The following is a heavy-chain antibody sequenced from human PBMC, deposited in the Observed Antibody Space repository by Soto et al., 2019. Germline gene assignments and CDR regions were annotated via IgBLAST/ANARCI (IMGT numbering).Heavy chain of an antibody. CDR1: GYTFTDYY. D-gene: IGHD5-18*01. CDR2: MNPKSGGA. J-gene: IGHJ3*02. V-gene: IGHV1-2*02. CDR3: TRENIENSDVLYDAFDI. Sequence: RASVKVSCKTSGYTFTDYYTHWVRQAPGQGLEWMGWMNPKSGGAYFAQKFQGRVTLTRDTSIGTAYIEVNSLTSDDTAVYFCTRENIENSDVLYDAFDIWGQGTTVIVSS.